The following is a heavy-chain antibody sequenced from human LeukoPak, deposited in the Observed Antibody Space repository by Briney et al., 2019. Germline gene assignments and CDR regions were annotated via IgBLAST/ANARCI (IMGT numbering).Heavy chain of an antibody. Sequence: SVKVSCKASGGTFSSYGISWVRQAPGQGLEWMGGIIPIFGTANYAPKLQGRVTITTDESTSTAYMELSSLRSEDTAVYYCARDRPGYSSGWSYWYFDLWGRGTLVTVSS. V-gene: IGHV1-69*05. CDR2: IIPIFGTA. J-gene: IGHJ2*01. D-gene: IGHD6-19*01. CDR3: ARDRPGYSSGWSYWYFDL. CDR1: GGTFSSYG.